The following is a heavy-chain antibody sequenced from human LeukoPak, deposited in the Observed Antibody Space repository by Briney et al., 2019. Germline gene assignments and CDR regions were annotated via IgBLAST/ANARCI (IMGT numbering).Heavy chain of an antibody. Sequence: PSETLSLTCTVSGGSISSYYWGWIRQPPGKGLEWIGSIYYSGSTYYNPSLRSRVTISVDTSKNQFSLKLSSVTAADTAVYYCASDSSGYYQFDYWGQGTLVTVSS. CDR3: ASDSSGYYQFDY. V-gene: IGHV4-39*07. D-gene: IGHD3-22*01. CDR2: IYYSGST. CDR1: GGSISSYY. J-gene: IGHJ4*02.